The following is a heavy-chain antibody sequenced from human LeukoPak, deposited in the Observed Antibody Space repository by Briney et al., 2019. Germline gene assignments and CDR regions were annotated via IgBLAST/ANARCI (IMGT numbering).Heavy chain of an antibody. Sequence: PGGSLRLSCAASGFTFSSYSMNWARQAPGRGLEWVSYISSSSSTIYYADSVKGRFTISRDNAKNSLYLQMNSLRAEDTAVYYCAREDTAMVMGYWGQGTLVTVSS. V-gene: IGHV3-48*01. D-gene: IGHD5-18*01. J-gene: IGHJ4*02. CDR3: AREDTAMVMGY. CDR1: GFTFSSYS. CDR2: ISSSSSTI.